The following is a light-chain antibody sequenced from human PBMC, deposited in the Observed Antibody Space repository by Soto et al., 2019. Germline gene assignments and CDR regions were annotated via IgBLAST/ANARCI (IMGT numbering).Light chain of an antibody. J-gene: IGKJ4*01. V-gene: IGKV3-15*01. Sequence: EIVMTQSPATLSVSPGERATLSCRASQSVSSNLAWYQQKPGQAPRLLIYGASTRATGIPARFSGSGSGTEFTRTISSLQSEDFAVYYCQQYNSWPPLTFGGGTKVDNK. CDR1: QSVSSN. CDR2: GAS. CDR3: QQYNSWPPLT.